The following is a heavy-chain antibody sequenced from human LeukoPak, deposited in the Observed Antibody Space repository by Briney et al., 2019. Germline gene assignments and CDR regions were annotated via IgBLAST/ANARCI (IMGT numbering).Heavy chain of an antibody. J-gene: IGHJ1*01. V-gene: IGHV4-4*07. CDR3: ARDSGGSSGSYEYFQH. D-gene: IGHD6-19*01. CDR2: IYTSGST. Sequence: SETLSLTCTVSGGSISSYYWSWIRQPAGKGLEWIGRIYTSGSTNYNPSLKSRVTISVDTSKNQFSLKLSSVTAADTAVYYCARDSGGSSGSYEYFQHWGQGTLVTVSS. CDR1: GGSISSYY.